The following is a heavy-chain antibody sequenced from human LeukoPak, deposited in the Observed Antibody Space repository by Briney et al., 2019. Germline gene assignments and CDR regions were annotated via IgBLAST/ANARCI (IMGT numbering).Heavy chain of an antibody. CDR1: GGSISSSDYY. J-gene: IGHJ4*02. Sequence: SETLSLACTVSGGSISSSDYYWSWIRQPPGKGLEWIGYIYYSGSTYYNPSFKSRVTISVDTSKNQFSLKLSSVTAADTAVYYCAREASGSSDFDYWGQGTLVTVSS. CDR2: IYYSGST. D-gene: IGHD3-10*01. V-gene: IGHV4-30-4*01. CDR3: AREASGSSDFDY.